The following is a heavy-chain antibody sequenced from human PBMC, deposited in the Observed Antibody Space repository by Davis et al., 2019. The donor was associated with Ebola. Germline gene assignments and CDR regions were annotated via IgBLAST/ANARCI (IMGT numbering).Heavy chain of an antibody. V-gene: IGHV1-69*13. Sequence: SVKVSCKASGYTFTSYYMHWVRQAPGQGLEWMGGIIPIFGTANYAQKFQGRVTITADESTSTAYMELSSLRSEDTAVYYCAILGGLVDYWGQGTLVTVSS. CDR3: AILGGLVDY. CDR2: IIPIFGTA. D-gene: IGHD3-16*01. CDR1: GYTFTSYY. J-gene: IGHJ4*02.